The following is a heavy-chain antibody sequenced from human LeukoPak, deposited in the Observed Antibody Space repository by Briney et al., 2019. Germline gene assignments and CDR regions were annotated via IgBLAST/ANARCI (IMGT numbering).Heavy chain of an antibody. CDR2: IYYSGST. Sequence: PSESLSLTCSVSGGSVSSADHYWSWIRQPPGKGLEWIGFIYYSGSTNYNPSLKSSVTISVDTSKNQFSLKLSSVTAADTAVYYCARDGRLGGRYRFVGGFDLWGQGTLVTVSS. V-gene: IGHV4-61*08. CDR3: ARDGRLGGRYRFVGGFDL. CDR1: GGSVSSADHY. J-gene: IGHJ5*02. D-gene: IGHD1-26*01.